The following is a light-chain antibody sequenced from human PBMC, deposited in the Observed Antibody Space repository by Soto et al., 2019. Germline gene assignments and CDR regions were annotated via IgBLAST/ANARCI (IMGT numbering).Light chain of an antibody. Sequence: DVRMTQSPSSLSASVGDRVTITCRASQNVRTYLNWYQHKPGKAPTLLIFDASDLESGVPARFSGSGYGTDFTLTISSLQSEDFATYYCQQSFFIHRSFGQGTKVEI. V-gene: IGKV1-39*01. CDR3: QQSFFIHRS. CDR1: QNVRTY. CDR2: DAS. J-gene: IGKJ2*01.